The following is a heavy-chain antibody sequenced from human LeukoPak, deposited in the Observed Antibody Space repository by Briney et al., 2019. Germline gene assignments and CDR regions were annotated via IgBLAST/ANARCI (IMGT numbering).Heavy chain of an antibody. V-gene: IGHV3-23*01. Sequence: PGGSLRLSCAASGFTFSSYAMSWVRQAPGKGLEWVSAISGSGGSTYYADSVKGRFTISRDNSKNTLYLQMNSLRAEDTAVYYCAKYSSGWWSTEWFDPWGRGTLVTVSS. CDR3: AKYSSGWWSTEWFDP. D-gene: IGHD6-19*01. CDR1: GFTFSSYA. J-gene: IGHJ5*02. CDR2: ISGSGGST.